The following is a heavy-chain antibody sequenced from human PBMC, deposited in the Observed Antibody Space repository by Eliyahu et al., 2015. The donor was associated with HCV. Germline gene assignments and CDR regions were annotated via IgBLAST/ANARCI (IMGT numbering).Heavy chain of an antibody. CDR1: GRYVHSNY. J-gene: IGHJ4*02. CDR2: IYXGGGST. D-gene: IGHD3-22*01. Sequence: EVQLEESGGGLIQPGGSLRLSCTASGRYVHSNYLGWVRQAPGMGLDWVSIIYXGGGSTKYADSVKGRFTISRDGSKNTLFLQMNSLRAEDTALYYCATAAHDSTGYLAYWGQGTLVTVSS. CDR3: ATAAHDSTGYLAY. V-gene: IGHV3-53*01.